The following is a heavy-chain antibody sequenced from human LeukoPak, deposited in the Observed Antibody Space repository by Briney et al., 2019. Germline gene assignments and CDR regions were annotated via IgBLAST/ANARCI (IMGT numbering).Heavy chain of an antibody. V-gene: IGHV4-59*01. Sequence: SETLSLTCTVSGGSISSYYWSWIRQPPGKGLEWIGYIYYSGSTNYNPPLKSRVTISVDTSKNQFSLKLSSVTAADTAVYYCARGKGIKGLYNWNLYGMDVWGQGTTVTVSS. J-gene: IGHJ6*02. D-gene: IGHD1-20*01. CDR3: ARGKGIKGLYNWNLYGMDV. CDR1: GGSISSYY. CDR2: IYYSGST.